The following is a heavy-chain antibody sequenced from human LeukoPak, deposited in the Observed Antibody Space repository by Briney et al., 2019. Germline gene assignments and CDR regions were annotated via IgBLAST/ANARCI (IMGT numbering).Heavy chain of an antibody. J-gene: IGHJ4*02. CDR2: ISYDGSNK. V-gene: IGHV3-30-3*01. Sequence: GRSLRHSCAASGFTFSSYAMHWVRQAPGKGLEWVAVISYDGSNKYYADSVKGRFTISRDNSKNTLYLQMNSLRAEDTAVYYCARDPVAGPDYWGQGTLVTVSS. CDR1: GFTFSSYA. D-gene: IGHD6-19*01. CDR3: ARDPVAGPDY.